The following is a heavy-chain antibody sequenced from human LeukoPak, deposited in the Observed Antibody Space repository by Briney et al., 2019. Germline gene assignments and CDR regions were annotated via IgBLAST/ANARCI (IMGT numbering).Heavy chain of an antibody. V-gene: IGHV4-34*01. Sequence: SETLSLTCAVYGGSFSGYYWSWIRQPPGKGLEWIGEINHSGSTNYNPSLKSRVTISVDTSKNQFSLKLSSVTAADTAVYYCARTYGDYAVLSFDYWGQGTLVTVSS. J-gene: IGHJ4*02. D-gene: IGHD4-17*01. CDR2: INHSGST. CDR3: ARTYGDYAVLSFDY. CDR1: GGSFSGYY.